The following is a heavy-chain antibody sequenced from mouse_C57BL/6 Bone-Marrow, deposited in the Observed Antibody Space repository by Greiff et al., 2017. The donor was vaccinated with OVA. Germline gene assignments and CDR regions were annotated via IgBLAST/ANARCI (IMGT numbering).Heavy chain of an antibody. CDR2: IYPGDGDT. D-gene: IGHD2-2*01. J-gene: IGHJ2*01. CDR1: GYAFSSSW. V-gene: IGHV1-82*01. CDR3: ARWLQEY. Sequence: VQLQESGPELVKPGASVKISCKASGYAFSSSWMNWVKQRPGKGLEWIGRIYPGDGDTNYNGKFKGKATLTADKSSSTAYMQLSSLTSEDSAVYFCARWLQEYWGQGTTLTGSS.